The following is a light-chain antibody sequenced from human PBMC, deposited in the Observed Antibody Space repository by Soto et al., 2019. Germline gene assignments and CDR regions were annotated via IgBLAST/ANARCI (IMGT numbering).Light chain of an antibody. CDR3: QQYRSWPRT. CDR2: GAS. V-gene: IGKV3-15*01. CDR1: QSVDIN. Sequence: EIVLTQSPATLSVSPGERVTLSCRASQSVDINLAWYQQIPGQAPRLLIYGASTRATDMPGTFSGRGSGTEFTLTISSLRPEDFAVYYCQQYRSWPRTFGQGTKVEIK. J-gene: IGKJ1*01.